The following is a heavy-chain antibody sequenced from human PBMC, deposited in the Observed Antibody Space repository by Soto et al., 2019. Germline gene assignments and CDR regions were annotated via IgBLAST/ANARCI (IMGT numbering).Heavy chain of an antibody. CDR2: ISYDGSNK. D-gene: IGHD3-3*01. V-gene: IGHV3-30*18. CDR3: EKDPAIFGVVMTPNWFDP. Sequence: PGGSLGLSCAASGFSFSSYGMHWVRQAPGKGLECVAVISYDGSNKYYADSVKGRFTISRDNSKNTLYLQMNSLRAEDTAVYYCEKDPAIFGVVMTPNWFDPWGQGT. J-gene: IGHJ5*02. CDR1: GFSFSSYG.